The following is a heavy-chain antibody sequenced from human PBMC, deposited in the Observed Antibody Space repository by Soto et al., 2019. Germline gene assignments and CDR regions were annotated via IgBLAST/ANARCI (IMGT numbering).Heavy chain of an antibody. Sequence: PGGSLRLSCAASGFTFSSYAMSWVRQAPGKGLEWVSAISGSGGSTYYADSVKGRFTISRDNSKNTLYLQMNSLRAEDTAVYYCASPGIRPRVCSPTGTGYFQRWCQGTLLEVSS. CDR3: ASPGIRPRVCSPTGTGYFQR. V-gene: IGHV3-23*01. D-gene: IGHD2-8*02. CDR1: GFTFSSYA. CDR2: ISGSGGST. J-gene: IGHJ1*01.